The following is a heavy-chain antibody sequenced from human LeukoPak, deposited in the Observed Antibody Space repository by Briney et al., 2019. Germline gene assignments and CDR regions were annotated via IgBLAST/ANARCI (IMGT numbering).Heavy chain of an antibody. Sequence: ASVKVSCKASGYTFTSYGISWVRQAPGQGLEWMGWISAYNGNTNYAQKLQGRVTMTTDTSTSTAYMELRSLRSDDTAVYYCASLGMVTTGYCYYMDVWGKGTTVTVSS. CDR3: ASLGMVTTGYCYYMDV. CDR2: ISAYNGNT. J-gene: IGHJ6*03. D-gene: IGHD2-21*02. V-gene: IGHV1-18*01. CDR1: GYTFTSYG.